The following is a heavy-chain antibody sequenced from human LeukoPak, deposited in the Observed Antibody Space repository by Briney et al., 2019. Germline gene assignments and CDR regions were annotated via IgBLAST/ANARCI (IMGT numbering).Heavy chain of an antibody. D-gene: IGHD6-19*01. V-gene: IGHV3-7*01. CDR2: INQDGSQK. J-gene: IGHJ4*02. CDR1: GFTFSSYW. CDR3: ARPSSYSSGWGSDH. Sequence: VGSLRLSCVTSGFTFSSYWMSWVRQAPGKGLEWVANINQDGSQKNYVDSMKGRLTISRDNAKNSVYLQMNSLRADDTAVYYCARPSSYSSGWGSDHWGQGTLVNVCS.